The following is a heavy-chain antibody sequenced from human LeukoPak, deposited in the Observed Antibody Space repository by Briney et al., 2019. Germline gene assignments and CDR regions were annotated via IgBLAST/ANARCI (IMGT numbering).Heavy chain of an antibody. Sequence: SETLSLTCTVSGGSISGYYRSWIRQPPGKGLEWIGYIYYSGSTNYNPSLKSRVTISVDTSKNQFSLKLSSVTAADTAVYYCASGELLTPAGYWGQGTLVTVSS. J-gene: IGHJ4*02. CDR3: ASGELLTPAGY. CDR2: IYYSGST. D-gene: IGHD3-10*01. CDR1: GGSISGYY. V-gene: IGHV4-59*08.